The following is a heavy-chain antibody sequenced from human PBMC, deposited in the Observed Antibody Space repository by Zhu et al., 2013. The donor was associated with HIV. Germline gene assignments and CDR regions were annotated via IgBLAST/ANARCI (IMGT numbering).Heavy chain of an antibody. CDR1: GYTFTGYY. D-gene: IGHD1-7*01. CDR3: ARVSGNWNYVGWFDP. V-gene: IGHV1-2*02. J-gene: IGHJ5*02. CDR2: INPNSGGT. Sequence: QVQLVQSGAEVKKPGASVKVSCKTSGYTFTGYYMHWVRQAPGQGLEWLGWINPNSGGTNYALKFQGRVTMTRDTSISTAYMELSRLRSDDTAVYFCARVSGNWNYVGWFDPGAREPWSPSP.